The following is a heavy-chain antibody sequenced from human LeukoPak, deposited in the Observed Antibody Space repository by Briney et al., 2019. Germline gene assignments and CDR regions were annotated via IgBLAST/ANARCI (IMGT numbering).Heavy chain of an antibody. J-gene: IGHJ4*02. CDR2: IYSGGRT. Sequence: PGGSLRLSCAASGFIVSNIDMSWVRQAPGKGLEWVSLIYSGGRTYYADSVKGRFTISRDNSKNTLYLQMNSLRGEDTAVYYCARGCFYDRSPYCPFDYWGQGTLVTASS. D-gene: IGHD3-22*01. CDR1: GFIVSNID. CDR3: ARGCFYDRSPYCPFDY. V-gene: IGHV3-53*01.